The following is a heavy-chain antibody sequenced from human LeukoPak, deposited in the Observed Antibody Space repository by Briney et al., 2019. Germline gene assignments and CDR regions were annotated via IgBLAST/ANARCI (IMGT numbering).Heavy chain of an antibody. J-gene: IGHJ3*02. CDR2: ISYDGSNK. V-gene: IGHV3-30*18. D-gene: IGHD3-9*01. CDR3: AKDLRYFDWLLSGAFDI. Sequence: GGSLRLSCAASGFTFSSYGMHWVRQAPGKGLEWVAVISYDGSNKYYADSVKGRFTISRDNSKNTLYLQMNSLRAEDTAVYYCAKDLRYFDWLLSGAFDIWGQGTMVTVSS. CDR1: GFTFSSYG.